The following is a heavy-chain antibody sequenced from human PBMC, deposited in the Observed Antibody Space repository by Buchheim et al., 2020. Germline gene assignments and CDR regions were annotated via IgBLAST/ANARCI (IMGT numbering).Heavy chain of an antibody. CDR1: GGSISSGDYY. D-gene: IGHD3-22*01. Sequence: QVQLQESGPGLVKPSQTLSLACIVSGGSISSGDYYWSWIRQPPGKGLEWIGYIYHSGSSFYNPSLKRRVTISVDMSKNQFSLKLSSVTAADTAVYYCARALSYYFDSSGYYRGFDYWGQGTL. CDR3: ARALSYYFDSSGYYRGFDY. J-gene: IGHJ4*02. V-gene: IGHV4-30-4*01. CDR2: IYHSGSS.